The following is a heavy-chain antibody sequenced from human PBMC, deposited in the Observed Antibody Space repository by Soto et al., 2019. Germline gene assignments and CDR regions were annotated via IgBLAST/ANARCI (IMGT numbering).Heavy chain of an antibody. Sequence: GGSLRLSCAASGFTFSSNSFTWVRQAPGKGLEYVSGISIGGDKTWHADSVKGRFTVSRDNSKNTVYLQMNSLGVDDTAVYYCAKWDGYGDHWGQGTLVTVSS. CDR3: AKWDGYGDH. D-gene: IGHD5-12*01. J-gene: IGHJ5*02. V-gene: IGHV3-23*01. CDR1: GFTFSSNS. CDR2: ISIGGDKT.